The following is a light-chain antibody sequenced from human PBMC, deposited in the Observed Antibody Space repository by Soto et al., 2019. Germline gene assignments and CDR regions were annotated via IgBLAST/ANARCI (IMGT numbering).Light chain of an antibody. V-gene: IGKV1-39*01. Sequence: DVQMTQSPSSLSASVGDRVTITCRASQSVSIYLNWYQQKPGKAPSLLISAASSLQNGVPSRFRGSGSGTDFTLTISGLQPEDFATYYCQQSYSTPPWTFGQGTKVEIK. J-gene: IGKJ1*01. CDR2: AAS. CDR3: QQSYSTPPWT. CDR1: QSVSIY.